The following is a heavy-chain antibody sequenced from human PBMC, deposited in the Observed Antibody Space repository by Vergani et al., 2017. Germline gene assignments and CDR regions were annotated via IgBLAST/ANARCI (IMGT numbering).Heavy chain of an antibody. J-gene: IGHJ3*02. CDR2: FDPEDGET. D-gene: IGHD1-26*01. V-gene: IGHV1-24*01. CDR1: GYTLTELS. CDR3: ATDLSLVEATPRGAFDI. Sequence: QVQLVQSGAEVKKPGASVKVSCKVAGYTLTELSMHWVRQAPGKGLEWMGGFDPEDGETTYAQKFQGRVTMTEDSSTDTAYMELSSLGSEDTAVYYCATDLSLVEATPRGAFDIWGQGTMVTVSS.